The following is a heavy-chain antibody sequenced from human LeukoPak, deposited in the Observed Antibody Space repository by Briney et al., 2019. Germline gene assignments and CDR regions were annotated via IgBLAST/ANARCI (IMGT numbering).Heavy chain of an antibody. CDR2: INPNSGGT. J-gene: IGHJ6*02. CDR3: ARDLPEKQLVPGPGGYGMDV. V-gene: IGHV1-2*04. D-gene: IGHD6-13*01. Sequence: ASVKVSCKASGYTFTGYYMHWVRQAPGQGLEWMGWINPNSGGTNYAQKFQGWVTMTRDTSISTAYMGLSRLRSDDTAVYYCARDLPEKQLVPGPGGYGMDVWGQGTTVTVSS. CDR1: GYTFTGYY.